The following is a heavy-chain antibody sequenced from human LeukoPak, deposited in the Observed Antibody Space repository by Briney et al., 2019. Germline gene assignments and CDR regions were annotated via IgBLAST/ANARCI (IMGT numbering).Heavy chain of an antibody. V-gene: IGHV3-48*04. CDR2: ISSSGSTI. Sequence: GGSLRLSCAASGFTFSSYSMNWVRQAPGKGLEWVSYISSSGSTIYYADSVKGRFSISRDNAKNSLFLQMNTLRAEDTAVYYCARDVVGYYDSSGYYLSASDIWGQGTMVTVSS. CDR3: ARDVVGYYDSSGYYLSASDI. CDR1: GFTFSSYS. D-gene: IGHD3-22*01. J-gene: IGHJ3*02.